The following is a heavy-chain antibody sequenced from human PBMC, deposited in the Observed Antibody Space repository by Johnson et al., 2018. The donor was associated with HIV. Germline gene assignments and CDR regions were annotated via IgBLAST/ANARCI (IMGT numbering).Heavy chain of an antibody. CDR1: GFTFSSYA. CDR2: ISYDGGNK. J-gene: IGHJ3*02. D-gene: IGHD6-6*01. Sequence: QMMLVESGGGVVQPGRSLRLSCAASGFTFSSYAMHWVRQAPGKGLEWVAVISYDGGNKYYADSVKGRFTISRDNSKNTLYLQMNSLRAEDTAVYYCARAGIAARPPTRPPDAFDIWGQGTMVTVSS. CDR3: ARAGIAARPPTRPPDAFDI. V-gene: IGHV3-30-3*01.